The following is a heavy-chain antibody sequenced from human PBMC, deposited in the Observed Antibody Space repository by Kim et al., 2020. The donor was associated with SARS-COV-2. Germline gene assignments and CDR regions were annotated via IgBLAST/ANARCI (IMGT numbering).Heavy chain of an antibody. D-gene: IGHD1-26*01. CDR3: AKELHNYSAMDV. CDR2: IGSDEST. Sequence: GGSLRLSCAASGFTFRNNAMNWVRQAPGKGLEWVAGIGSDESTHYADSVRGRFTISRDNSKNTLYLQMNRLSGEDTATYYCAKELHNYSAMDVWGQGAMVTVTS. J-gene: IGHJ6*02. V-gene: IGHV3-23*01. CDR1: GFTFRNNA.